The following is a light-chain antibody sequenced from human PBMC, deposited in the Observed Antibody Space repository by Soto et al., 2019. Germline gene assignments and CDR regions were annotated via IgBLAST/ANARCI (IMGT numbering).Light chain of an antibody. J-gene: IGKJ2*01. CDR1: QSFSNSY. CDR2: GAS. CDR3: LQYGSSPQNT. V-gene: IGKV3-20*01. Sequence: EIVLTQSPGTLSLSPGERATLSCRASQSFSNSYLAWYQQKPGQAPRLLIYGASRRATGIPERFSGSGSGTDFTLTISRLEPEDFAVYYCLQYGSSPQNTFGQGTKLEIK.